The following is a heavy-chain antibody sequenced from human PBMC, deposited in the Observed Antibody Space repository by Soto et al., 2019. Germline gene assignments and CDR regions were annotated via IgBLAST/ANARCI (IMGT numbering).Heavy chain of an antibody. CDR2: IIPIFGTA. CDR1: GGTFSTYA. J-gene: IGHJ4*02. V-gene: IGHV1-69*01. D-gene: IGHD3-10*01. CDR3: ARARDSHGSGSYYTD. Sequence: QVQLVQSGAEVKKPGSSVKVSCKASGGTFSTYAISWVRQAPGQGLEWMGGIIPIFGTANYAQKFQGRVTITADESTSTAYMELSSLRSDNTAVYYCARARDSHGSGSYYTDWGQGTLVTVSS.